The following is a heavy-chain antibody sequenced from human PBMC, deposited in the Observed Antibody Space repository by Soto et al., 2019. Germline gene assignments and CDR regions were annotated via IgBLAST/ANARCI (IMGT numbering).Heavy chain of an antibody. Sequence: EASVKVSCKASGGTFSSYAIGWVRQAPGQGLEWMGGIIPIFGTANYAQKFQGRVTITADKSTSTAYMELSSLRSEDTAVYYCARPYGSGSYYSPTAYGMDVWGQGTTVTVSS. V-gene: IGHV1-69*06. D-gene: IGHD3-10*01. J-gene: IGHJ6*02. CDR3: ARPYGSGSYYSPTAYGMDV. CDR1: GGTFSSYA. CDR2: IIPIFGTA.